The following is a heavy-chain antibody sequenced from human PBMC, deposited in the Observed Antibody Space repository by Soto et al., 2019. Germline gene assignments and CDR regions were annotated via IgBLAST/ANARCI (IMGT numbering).Heavy chain of an antibody. V-gene: IGHV1-69*12. CDR2: IIPFFGTA. D-gene: IGHD2-15*01. J-gene: IGHJ4*02. CDR1: GGTFSNYS. Sequence: QVQLVQSGAEVKKPGSSVKVSCKASGGTFSNYSINWVRQAPGQGLEWMGGIIPFFGTANYAQKFQGRVTITADESATTAYMEVTILRSDDTVVYYCARIEGYCSGGTCYRGSGDYWGQGTMVAVSS. CDR3: ARIEGYCSGGTCYRGSGDY.